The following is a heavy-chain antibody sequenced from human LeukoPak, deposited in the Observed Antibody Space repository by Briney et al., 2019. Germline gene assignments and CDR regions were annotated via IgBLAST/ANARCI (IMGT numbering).Heavy chain of an antibody. J-gene: IGHJ4*02. CDR3: ASELLGYCSGGSCYQDIDY. D-gene: IGHD2-15*01. V-gene: IGHV4-39*07. Sequence: SETLSLTCTVSGGSISTSSYYWGWVRQPPGKALEWIGTIYYSGSNYDNPSLKSRVTISVDTSKNQFSLKLSSVTAADTAVYYCASELLGYCSGGSCYQDIDYWGQGTLVTVSS. CDR2: IYYSGSN. CDR1: GGSISTSSYY.